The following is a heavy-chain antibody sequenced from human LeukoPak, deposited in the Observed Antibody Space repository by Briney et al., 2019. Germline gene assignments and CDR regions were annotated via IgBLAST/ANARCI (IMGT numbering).Heavy chain of an antibody. CDR2: IKSIASGTTI. Sequence: GGALTLSCAARGCTFSNALLTWVGQAAGRGRDWVGRIKSIASGTTIDNAAPVTGRFTVSRADSKTMVYLHMNSLKTEHTALYYCATPVATIAGMDHWGQGALVTVSS. D-gene: IGHD5-24*01. CDR1: GCTFSNAL. CDR3: ATPVATIAGMDH. V-gene: IGHV3-15*01. J-gene: IGHJ4*02.